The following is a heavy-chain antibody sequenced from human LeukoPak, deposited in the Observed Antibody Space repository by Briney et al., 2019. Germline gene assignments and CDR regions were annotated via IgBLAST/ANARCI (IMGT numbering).Heavy chain of an antibody. V-gene: IGHV3-23*01. Sequence: PGGSLRLSCAASGFTFSSYAMSWVRQAPGKGLEWVSAISGSGGSTYYADSVKGRFTISRDNSKNTLYLQMNSLRAEDTAVYYCAKNLGSSSWSGDGSPYYFDYWGQGTLVTVSS. CDR1: GFTFSSYA. J-gene: IGHJ4*02. D-gene: IGHD6-13*01. CDR2: ISGSGGST. CDR3: AKNLGSSSWSGDGSPYYFDY.